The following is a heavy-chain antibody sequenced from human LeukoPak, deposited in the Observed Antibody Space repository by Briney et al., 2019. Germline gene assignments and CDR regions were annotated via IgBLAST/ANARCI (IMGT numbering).Heavy chain of an antibody. V-gene: IGHV3-15*01. D-gene: IGHD2-2*01. Sequence: GGSLRLSCAASGFTFSNAWMSWVRQAPGKGLEWVGRIKSKTDGGTTDYAAPVKGRFTISRDDSKNTLYLQMNSLKTEDTAVYYYTALEVVPAAMDAFDIWGQGTMVTVSS. CDR2: IKSKTDGGTT. J-gene: IGHJ3*02. CDR1: GFTFSNAW. CDR3: TALEVVPAAMDAFDI.